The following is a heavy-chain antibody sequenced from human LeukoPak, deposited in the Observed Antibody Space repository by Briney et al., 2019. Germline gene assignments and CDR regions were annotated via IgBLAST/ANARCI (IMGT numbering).Heavy chain of an antibody. J-gene: IGHJ4*02. CDR1: GFTFSSYW. Sequence: GGSLRLSCAASGFTFSSYWMHWVRQAPGKGLVWVSRINSDGSSTSYADSVKGRFTISRDNAKNTLYLQMNSLRAEDTAVYYCARVGLYDFGSAAPFDYWGQGTLSPSPQ. D-gene: IGHD3-3*01. CDR2: INSDGSST. CDR3: ARVGLYDFGSAAPFDY. V-gene: IGHV3-74*01.